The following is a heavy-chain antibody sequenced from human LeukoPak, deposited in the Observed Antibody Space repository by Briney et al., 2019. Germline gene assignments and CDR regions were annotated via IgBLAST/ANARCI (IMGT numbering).Heavy chain of an antibody. CDR1: GITLSNYG. J-gene: IGHJ4*02. V-gene: IGHV3-23*01. CDR3: AKRGVVIRVILVGFHKEAYYFES. D-gene: IGHD2-21*01. Sequence: GGSLRLSCAVSGITLSNYGMSWVRQAPGKGLEWVAGIRDSGGRTNYADSVKGRFTISRDNPKNTLYLQMNSLRAEDTAVYFCAKRGVVIRVILVGFHKEAYYFESWAREPWSPSPQ. CDR2: IRDSGGRT.